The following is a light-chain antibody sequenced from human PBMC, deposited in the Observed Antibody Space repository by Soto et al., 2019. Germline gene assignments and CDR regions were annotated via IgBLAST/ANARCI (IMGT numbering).Light chain of an antibody. Sequence: QPVLTQSSSASASLGSSVKLTCTLSSGHSSYIIAWHHQQPGKAPRYLMKLVGSGSYNKGSGVPDRFSGSSSGADRYLTISNLQFEDEANYYCETWDSNTRVFGGGTKLTVL. CDR3: ETWDSNTRV. CDR2: LVGSGSY. CDR1: SGHSSYI. J-gene: IGLJ2*01. V-gene: IGLV4-60*02.